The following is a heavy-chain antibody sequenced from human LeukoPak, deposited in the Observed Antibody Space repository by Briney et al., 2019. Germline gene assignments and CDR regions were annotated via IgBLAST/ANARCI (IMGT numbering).Heavy chain of an antibody. V-gene: IGHV4-59*01. CDR1: GGSISSYY. D-gene: IGHD4/OR15-4a*01. Sequence: SSETLSLTCTVSGGSISSYYWSWIRQPPGKGLEWIGYIYYSGSTNYNPSLKSRVTISVDTSKNQFSLKLSSVTAADTAVYYCARDRYDYGFDYWGQGTLVTVSS. J-gene: IGHJ4*02. CDR3: ARDRYDYGFDY. CDR2: IYYSGST.